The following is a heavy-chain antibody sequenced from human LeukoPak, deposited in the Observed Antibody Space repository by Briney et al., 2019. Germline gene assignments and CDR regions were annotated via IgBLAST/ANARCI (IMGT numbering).Heavy chain of an antibody. Sequence: SETLFLTCSVSGRSMNSYYCSWIRQSPGKGLEWIGSIYYSGSPNYNPSLKSRVTISVDTSKNQLSLKPSSVTAAGTSVYYCARHVWLQPFDYWGQGTLVTVSS. CDR1: GRSMNSYY. CDR2: IYYSGSP. V-gene: IGHV4-59*08. CDR3: ARHVWLQPFDY. J-gene: IGHJ4*02. D-gene: IGHD3-9*01.